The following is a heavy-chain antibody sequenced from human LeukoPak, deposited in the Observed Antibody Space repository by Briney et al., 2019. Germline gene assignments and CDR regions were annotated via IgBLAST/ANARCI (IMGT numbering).Heavy chain of an antibody. D-gene: IGHD6-6*01. CDR3: AREGSSIAAPTEAFDI. V-gene: IGHV4-59*01. Sequence: PSETLSLTCTVSGGSISSYYWSWIRQPPGKGLEWIGYIYYSGSTNYNPSLKSRVTISVDTSKNQFSLKLSSVTAADTAVYYCAREGSSIAAPTEAFDIWGQGTMVTVSS. CDR1: GGSISSYY. J-gene: IGHJ3*02. CDR2: IYYSGST.